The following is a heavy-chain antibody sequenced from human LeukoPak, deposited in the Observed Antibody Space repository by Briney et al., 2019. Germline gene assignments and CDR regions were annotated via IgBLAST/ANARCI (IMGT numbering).Heavy chain of an antibody. CDR1: GFTFSSYG. D-gene: IGHD6-19*01. V-gene: IGHV3-30*18. CDR3: AKDQYSSGWWFDP. J-gene: IGHJ5*02. CDR2: ISYDGSNK. Sequence: GGSLRLSCAASGFTFSSYGMHRVRQAPGKGLEWVAVISYDGSNKYYADSVKGRFTISRDNSKNTLYLQMNSLRAEDTAVYYCAKDQYSSGWWFDPWGQGTLVTVSS.